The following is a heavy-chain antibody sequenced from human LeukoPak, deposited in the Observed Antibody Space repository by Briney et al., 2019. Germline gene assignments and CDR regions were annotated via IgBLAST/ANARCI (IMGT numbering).Heavy chain of an antibody. Sequence: ASVKVSCKASGYTFTNFGISWVRQAPGQGLEWMGWIGPYTGKTNYAQKFQGRVTVTTDTSTTTAYMELRSLRSDDTAVYYCASCRCTNGVCYGECEYFQEWGQGTLVTVSS. CDR3: ASCRCTNGVCYGECEYFQE. V-gene: IGHV1-18*01. D-gene: IGHD2-8*01. J-gene: IGHJ1*01. CDR1: GYTFTNFG. CDR2: IGPYTGKT.